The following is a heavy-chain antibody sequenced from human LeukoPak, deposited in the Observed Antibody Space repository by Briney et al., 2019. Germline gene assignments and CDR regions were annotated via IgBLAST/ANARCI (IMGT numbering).Heavy chain of an antibody. J-gene: IGHJ5*02. CDR1: GFPFSSYS. Sequence: GGALRLFFAASGFPFSSYSMNWVLPAPGKGLGWGFSISSSSSYIYYADSVKGRFTISRDNAKNSLYLQMNSLRAEDTAVYYCARAFEHSSGYNNWFDPWGQGTLVTVSS. V-gene: IGHV3-21*01. CDR2: ISSSSSYI. D-gene: IGHD3-22*01. CDR3: ARAFEHSSGYNNWFDP.